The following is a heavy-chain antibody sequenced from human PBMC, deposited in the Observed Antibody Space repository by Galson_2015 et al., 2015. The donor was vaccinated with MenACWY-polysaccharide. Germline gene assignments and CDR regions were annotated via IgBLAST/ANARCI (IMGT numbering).Heavy chain of an antibody. D-gene: IGHD6-19*01. J-gene: IGHJ4*02. V-gene: IGHV1-8*01. CDR2: MNPNSGNT. CDR1: GYSFTSND. Sequence: SVKVSCKASGYSFTSNDINWVRQATGQGLEWMGWMNPNSGNTGYAQKFQGRVTMTRNTSISTAYMELSSLTSEDTAVYYCARGRRDTAVAAPAAVLLDYWGQGILVTVSS. CDR3: ARGRRDTAVAAPAAVLLDY.